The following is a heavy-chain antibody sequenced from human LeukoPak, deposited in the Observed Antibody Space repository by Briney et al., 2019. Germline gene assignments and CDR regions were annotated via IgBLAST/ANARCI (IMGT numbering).Heavy chain of an antibody. J-gene: IGHJ4*02. Sequence: GGSLRLSCVASGFTFSSHWMSWFRQAPGEGLEWVANIKQDGSEKYYVDSVKGRSTISRENAKNSLYLQMNNLRVDDTAVYFCASGSGWVFENWGQGTLVTVSA. V-gene: IGHV3-7*01. D-gene: IGHD6-19*01. CDR2: IKQDGSEK. CDR3: ASGSGWVFEN. CDR1: GFTFSSHW.